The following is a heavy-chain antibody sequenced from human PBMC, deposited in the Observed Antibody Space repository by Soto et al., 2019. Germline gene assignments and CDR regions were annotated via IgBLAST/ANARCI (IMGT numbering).Heavy chain of an antibody. D-gene: IGHD3-22*01. Sequence: PGGSLRLSCEASGFIFSSFDMIWVRQAPGKGLEWVSSISDKGDNTYYADSVKGRFTISRDNSKNTLYLQMNSLRIHDMAVNYCAKDRTGYHYDTTEKFKSGYFHNWGQGALVTVSS. CDR3: AKDRTGYHYDTTEKFKSGYFHN. CDR1: GFIFSSFD. CDR2: ISDKGDNT. J-gene: IGHJ4*02. V-gene: IGHV3-23*01.